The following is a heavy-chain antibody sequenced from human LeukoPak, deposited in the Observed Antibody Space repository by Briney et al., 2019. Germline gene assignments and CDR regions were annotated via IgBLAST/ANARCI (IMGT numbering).Heavy chain of an antibody. V-gene: IGHV4-59*01. CDR2: IYYSGST. D-gene: IGHD5-12*01. J-gene: IGHJ4*02. CDR3: ARVRYSGYGDFDY. Sequence: SETLSLTCTVSGGSMSSYYWSWIRKPPGKGLQWIGHIYYSGSTTYNTSLKSRVTISVDTSKNKFSLKLSSVTPADTAVHYCARVRYSGYGDFDYWGQGTLVTVS. CDR1: GGSMSSYY.